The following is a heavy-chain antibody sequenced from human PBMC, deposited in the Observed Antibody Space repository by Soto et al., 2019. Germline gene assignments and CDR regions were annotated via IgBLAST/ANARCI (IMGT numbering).Heavy chain of an antibody. Sequence: PGESLKISCKGSGYSFTSYWIGWVRQMPGKGLEWMGIIYPGDSDTRYSPSFQGQVTISADKSISTAYLQWSSLKASDTAMYYCARHIVGYCSSTSCREYYYYMDVWGKGTTVTVSS. V-gene: IGHV5-51*01. D-gene: IGHD2-2*01. CDR1: GYSFTSYW. CDR3: ARHIVGYCSSTSCREYYYYMDV. CDR2: IYPGDSDT. J-gene: IGHJ6*03.